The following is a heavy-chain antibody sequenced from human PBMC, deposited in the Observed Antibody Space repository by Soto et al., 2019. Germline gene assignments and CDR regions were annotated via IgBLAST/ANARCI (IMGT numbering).Heavy chain of an antibody. J-gene: IGHJ4*02. V-gene: IGHV3-66*01. CDR1: GFTVSSNY. CDR3: ARSKITIFGVVPSDY. Sequence: GGSLRLSCAASGFTVSSNYMSWVRQAPGKGLEWVSVIYSGGSTYYADSVKGRFTISRDNSKNTLYLQMNSLRAEDTAVYYCARSKITIFGVVPSDYWGQGTLVTVSS. CDR2: IYSGGST. D-gene: IGHD3-3*01.